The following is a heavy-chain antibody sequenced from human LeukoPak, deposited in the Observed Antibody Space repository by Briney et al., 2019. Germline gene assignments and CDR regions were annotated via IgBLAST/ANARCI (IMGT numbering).Heavy chain of an antibody. Sequence: GPGGSLRLSCAASGFTFDDYGMSWVRQAPGKGLEWVSGINWNGGSTGYADSVKGRFTISRDNAKNSLYLQMNSLRAEDTALYHCARVCEVGYGGNNNWFDPWGQGTLVTVSS. CDR2: INWNGGST. V-gene: IGHV3-20*01. J-gene: IGHJ5*02. D-gene: IGHD4-17*01. CDR3: ARVCEVGYGGNNNWFDP. CDR1: GFTFDDYG.